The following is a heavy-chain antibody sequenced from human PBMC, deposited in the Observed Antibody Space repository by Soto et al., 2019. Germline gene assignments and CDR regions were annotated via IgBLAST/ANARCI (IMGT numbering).Heavy chain of an antibody. Sequence: QAQLVESGGGVVQPGRSLRLSCAASGFTFNNYAMHWVRQAPGKGLERVAVIFHDGSIEYYPDSVKGRFTISRDNSKNTLYLEMNSLRAEDTAVYYCARDSRSTGQGAFDIWGQGTMVIVSS. CDR2: IFHDGSIE. CDR1: GFTFNNYA. CDR3: ARDSRSTGQGAFDI. J-gene: IGHJ3*02. V-gene: IGHV3-33*08. D-gene: IGHD3-16*01.